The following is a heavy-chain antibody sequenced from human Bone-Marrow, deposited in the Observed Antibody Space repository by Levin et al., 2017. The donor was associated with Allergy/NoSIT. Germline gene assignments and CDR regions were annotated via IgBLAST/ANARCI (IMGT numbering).Heavy chain of an antibody. CDR2: ISSSSSYI. V-gene: IGHV3-21*01. CDR1: GFTFSSYS. D-gene: IGHD1-1*01. J-gene: IGHJ3*02. Sequence: GGSLRLSCAASGFTFSSYSMNWVRQAPGKGLEWVSSISSSSSYIYYADSVKGRFTISRDNAKNSLYLQMNSLRAEDTAVYYCARHPTGNRAHAFDIWGQGTMVTVSS. CDR3: ARHPTGNRAHAFDI.